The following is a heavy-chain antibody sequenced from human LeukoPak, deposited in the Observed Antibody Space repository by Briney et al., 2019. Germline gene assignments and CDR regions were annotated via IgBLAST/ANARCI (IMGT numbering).Heavy chain of an antibody. V-gene: IGHV1-2*02. CDR3: ARETVREYYYDSSGYGYFDY. D-gene: IGHD3-22*01. Sequence: ASVKVSCKASGYTFTGYYMHWVRQAPGQGLEWMGWINPNSGGTNYAQKFQGRVTMTRDTSISTAYMELSRLRSDDTAVYYCARETVREYYYDSSGYGYFDYWGQGTLVTVSS. J-gene: IGHJ4*02. CDR2: INPNSGGT. CDR1: GYTFTGYY.